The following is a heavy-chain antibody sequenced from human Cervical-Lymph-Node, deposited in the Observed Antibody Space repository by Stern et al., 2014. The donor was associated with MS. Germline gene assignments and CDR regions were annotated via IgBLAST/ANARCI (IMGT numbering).Heavy chain of an antibody. D-gene: IGHD2-8*01. CDR2: IFTGDSDT. V-gene: IGHV5-51*03. CDR1: GSSFTTYW. Sequence: VQLVESGAEVKKPGESLKISCKDFGSSFTTYWLGWVRQMPGKGLEWMGVIFTGDSDTPYSPTFQGQVTMSADKSTSTAYLQWRSLRASDTAMYYCAKRVSDAFNIWGQGTMVTVSS. CDR3: AKRVSDAFNI. J-gene: IGHJ3*02.